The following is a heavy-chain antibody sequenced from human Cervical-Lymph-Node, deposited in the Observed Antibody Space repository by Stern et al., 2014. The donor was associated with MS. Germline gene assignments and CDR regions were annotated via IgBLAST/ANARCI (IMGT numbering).Heavy chain of an antibody. CDR3: ALLATPTDY. CDR2: IVASGERT. J-gene: IGHJ4*02. D-gene: IGHD2-15*01. V-gene: IGHV3-23*04. Sequence: EVQLVESGGGLVQPGGTLRLSCVASGFTFSSYAINWVRQAPGKGLQWVSAIVASGERTYYAYSVKGRFTISRDNSKNTVHLQMTSLRAEDTAMYFCALLATPTDYWGQGTLVAVSS. CDR1: GFTFSSYA.